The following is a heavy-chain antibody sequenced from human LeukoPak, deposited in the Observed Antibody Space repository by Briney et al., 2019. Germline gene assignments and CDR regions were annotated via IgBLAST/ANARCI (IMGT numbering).Heavy chain of an antibody. CDR3: ASTDLSVLRYFDWLSYFDY. V-gene: IGHV4-34*01. CDR2: INHSGST. CDR1: GGSFSGYY. J-gene: IGHJ4*02. D-gene: IGHD3-9*01. Sequence: ASETLSLNCAVYGGSFSGYYWSWIRHPPGNGLEWIGEINHSGSTNYNPSLKSRVTISVDTSKNQCSLKLSSVTAADTAVYYCASTDLSVLRYFDWLSYFDYWGQGTLVTVSS.